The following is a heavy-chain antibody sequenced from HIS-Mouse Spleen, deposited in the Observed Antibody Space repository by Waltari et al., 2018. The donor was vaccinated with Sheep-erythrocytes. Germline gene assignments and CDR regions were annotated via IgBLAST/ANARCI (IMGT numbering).Heavy chain of an antibody. CDR1: SGSISSGGYY. CDR3: ARALIITMVRGVTSNWFDP. CDR2: IYYSGRT. V-gene: IGHV4-31*03. D-gene: IGHD3-10*01. J-gene: IGHJ5*02. Sequence: QVQLQESGPGLVKPSQTLSLTCTVSSGSISSGGYYWSWIRQHPGKGLEWIGYIYYSGRTYYNPSLKSRVTISVDTAKNQFSLKLSSVTAADTAVYYCARALIITMVRGVTSNWFDPWGQGTLVTVSS.